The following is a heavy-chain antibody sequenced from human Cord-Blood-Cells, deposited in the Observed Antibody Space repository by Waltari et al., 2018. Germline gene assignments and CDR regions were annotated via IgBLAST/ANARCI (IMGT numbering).Heavy chain of an antibody. CDR3: ARDRSGYDGGMP. V-gene: IGHV3-53*01. J-gene: IGHJ4*02. Sequence: EVQLVESGGGLIQPGGSLRLSCAASGFTVSSNYMSWVRQAPGKGLEWVSVIYSGGSTYYAASVKGRFTISRDNSKNTLYLQMNSRRAEDTAVYYCARDRSGYDGGMPWGQGTLVTVSS. CDR2: IYSGGST. CDR1: GFTVSSNY. D-gene: IGHD5-12*01.